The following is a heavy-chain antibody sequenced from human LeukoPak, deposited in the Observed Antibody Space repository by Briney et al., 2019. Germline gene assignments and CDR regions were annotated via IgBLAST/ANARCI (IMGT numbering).Heavy chain of an antibody. CDR2: IRQDGSDK. Sequence: PGGSLRLSCAASGFTFSYYWMSWVRQAPGKGLEWVANIRQDGSDKYYVDSVKGRFTISRDNAKKSLYLQMHSLRAEDTAVYYCARDSHKFDSSGYYPDAFDIWGQGTMVTVSS. V-gene: IGHV3-7*01. J-gene: IGHJ3*02. CDR3: ARDSHKFDSSGYYPDAFDI. CDR1: GFTFSYYW. D-gene: IGHD3-22*01.